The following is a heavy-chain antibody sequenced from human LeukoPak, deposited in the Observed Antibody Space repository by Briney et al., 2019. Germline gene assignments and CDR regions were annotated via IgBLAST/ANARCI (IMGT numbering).Heavy chain of an antibody. CDR1: GYTFTSYE. V-gene: IGHV1-8*01. Sequence: ASVKVSCKASGYTFTSYEINWGRQAPGQGLEWRGWMNPNSGNTVYAQKFQGRVTMTRNTSISTAYMELSSLRSEDTAVYYCVRRAILVGLFDYWGQGTLVTVSS. CDR2: MNPNSGNT. D-gene: IGHD2-15*01. CDR3: VRRAILVGLFDY. J-gene: IGHJ4*02.